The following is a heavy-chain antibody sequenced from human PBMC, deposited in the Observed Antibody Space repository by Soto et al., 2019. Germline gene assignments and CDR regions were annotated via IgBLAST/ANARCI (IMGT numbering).Heavy chain of an antibody. D-gene: IGHD3-3*01. CDR1: GLTFRHSA. Sequence: LSCAPSGLTFRHSAMSWVHQAQGGGLEWVSYISSSSSTIYYADSVKGRFTISRDNAKHSLYLQMNSRRDEDTAVYYCAKDQPRDCWSGYYYYYYGMDVWGQGTTVTVSS. J-gene: IGHJ6*02. CDR2: ISSSSSTI. V-gene: IGHV3-48*02. CDR3: AKDQPRDCWSGYYYYYYGMDV.